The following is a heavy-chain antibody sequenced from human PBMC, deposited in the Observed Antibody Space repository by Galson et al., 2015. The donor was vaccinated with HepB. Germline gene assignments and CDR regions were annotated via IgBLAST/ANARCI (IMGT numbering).Heavy chain of an antibody. CDR1: GGSISSSSYY. CDR2: IYYSGST. V-gene: IGHV4-39*01. D-gene: IGHD3-10*01. Sequence: SETLSLTCTVSGGSISSSSYYWGWIRQPPGKGLEWIGSIYYSGSTYYNPSLKSRVTISVDTSKNQFSLKLSSVTAADTAVYYCARGLREGPDDYWGQGTLVTVSS. J-gene: IGHJ4*02. CDR3: ARGLREGPDDY.